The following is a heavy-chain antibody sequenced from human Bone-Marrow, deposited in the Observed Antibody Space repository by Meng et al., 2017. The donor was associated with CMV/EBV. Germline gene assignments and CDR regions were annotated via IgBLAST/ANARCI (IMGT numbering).Heavy chain of an antibody. J-gene: IGHJ6*02. CDR1: GFTFSSYA. Sequence: GGSLRLSCAASGFTFSSYAMSWVRQAPGKGLEWVSAISGSGGSTYYADSVKGRFTISRDNSKNTLYLQMNSLRAEDTAVYYCAGMRMPGPYYYYGMDVWGQGTTVTVSS. CDR3: AGMRMPGPYYYYGMDV. D-gene: IGHD1-14*01. V-gene: IGHV3-23*01. CDR2: ISGSGGST.